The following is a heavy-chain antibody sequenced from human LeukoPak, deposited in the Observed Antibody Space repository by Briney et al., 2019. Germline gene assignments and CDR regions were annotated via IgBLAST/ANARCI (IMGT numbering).Heavy chain of an antibody. J-gene: IGHJ3*02. D-gene: IGHD5-12*01. CDR3: AGVDHVDIVATITYGADDAFDI. V-gene: IGHV3-30*04. Sequence: GGSLRLSCAASGFTFSSYAMHWVRQAPGKGLEWVAVISYDGSNKYYADSVKGRFTISRDNSKNTLYLQMNSLRAEDTAVYYCAGVDHVDIVATITYGADDAFDIWGQGTMVTVSS. CDR1: GFTFSSYA. CDR2: ISYDGSNK.